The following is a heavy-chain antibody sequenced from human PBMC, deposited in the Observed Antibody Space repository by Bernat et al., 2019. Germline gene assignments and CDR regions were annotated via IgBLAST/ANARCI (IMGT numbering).Heavy chain of an antibody. V-gene: IGHV3-7*03. CDR1: GFTFRNYW. Sequence: EVQLVESGGGLVQPGGSLRLSCAASGFTFRNYWMNWVRQAPGKGLEWVANMKQDGSLKQYVDSVEGRFTISRDNAKNSLYLQMNSLRVEDTAVYYCARDGGYCSGGSCYDALDVWGQGTMVTVSS. J-gene: IGHJ3*01. D-gene: IGHD2-15*01. CDR2: MKQDGSLK. CDR3: ARDGGYCSGGSCYDALDV.